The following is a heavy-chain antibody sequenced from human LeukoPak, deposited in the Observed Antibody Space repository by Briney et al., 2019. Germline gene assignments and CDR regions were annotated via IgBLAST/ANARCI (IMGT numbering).Heavy chain of an antibody. V-gene: IGHV3-30*03. CDR2: ISYDGSNK. Sequence: GGSLRLSCAASGFTFSSYGMHWVRQAPGKGLEWVAVISYDGSNKYYADSVKGRFTISRDNSKNTLYLQMNSLRAEDTAVYYCARWYYYDRSGYFDYWGQGTLVTVSS. J-gene: IGHJ4*02. CDR3: ARWYYYDRSGYFDY. D-gene: IGHD3-22*01. CDR1: GFTFSSYG.